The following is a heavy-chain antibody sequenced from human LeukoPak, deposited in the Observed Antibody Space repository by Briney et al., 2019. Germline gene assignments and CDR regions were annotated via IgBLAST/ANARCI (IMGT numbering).Heavy chain of an antibody. CDR1: GGSFSGYY. Sequence: SETLSLTCAVYGGSFSGYYWSWIRQPPGKGLEWIGEINRSGSTNYNPSLKSRVTISVDTSKNQFSLKLSSVTAADTAVYYCARGANHLYCSSTSSIPRRCGAFDIWGQGTMVTVSS. CDR2: INRSGST. CDR3: ARGANHLYCSSTSSIPRRCGAFDI. D-gene: IGHD2-2*01. J-gene: IGHJ3*02. V-gene: IGHV4-34*01.